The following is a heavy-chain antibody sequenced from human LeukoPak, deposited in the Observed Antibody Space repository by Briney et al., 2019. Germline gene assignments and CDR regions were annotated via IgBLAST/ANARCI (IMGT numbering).Heavy chain of an antibody. CDR3: ARVGDCGSFDD. J-gene: IGHJ4*02. V-gene: IGHV5-51*01. CDR1: GYSFSTYW. CDR2: IYVGDSNT. Sequence: GESLKISCKGSGYSFSTYWIGWVRQMPGKGLEWMGIIYVGDSNTIYRPPFQGQVTISADKYISTAYLQWSSLRASDTAMYYCARVGDCGSFDDWGQGTLVTVSS. D-gene: IGHD1-26*01.